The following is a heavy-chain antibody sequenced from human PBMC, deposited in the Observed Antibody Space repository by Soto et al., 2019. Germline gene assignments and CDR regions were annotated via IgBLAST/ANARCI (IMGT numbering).Heavy chain of an antibody. CDR3: ATSIYAPGAFDI. CDR1: GGTFSSYA. CDR2: IIPIFGTA. J-gene: IGHJ3*02. D-gene: IGHD3-10*01. Sequence: SVKVSCKASGGTFSSYAISWVRQAPGQGLEWMGGIIPIFGTANYAQKFQGRVTITADESTSTAYMELSSLRSEDTAVYYCATSIYAPGAFDIWGQGTMVTVSS. V-gene: IGHV1-69*13.